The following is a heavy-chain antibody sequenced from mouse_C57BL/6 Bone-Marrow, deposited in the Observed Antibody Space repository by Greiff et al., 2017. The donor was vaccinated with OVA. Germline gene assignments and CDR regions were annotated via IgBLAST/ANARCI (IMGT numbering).Heavy chain of an antibody. J-gene: IGHJ4*01. Sequence: EVKLVESGGDLVKPGGSLKLSCAASGFTFSSYGMSWVRQTPDKRLEWVATISRGGSYTYYPDSVKGRFTISRDNAKNTLYLQMSSLKSEDTAMYYCARHGGVTTLYYYAMDYWGQGTSVTVSS. D-gene: IGHD2-3*01. CDR2: ISRGGSYT. V-gene: IGHV5-6*01. CDR3: ARHGGVTTLYYYAMDY. CDR1: GFTFSSYG.